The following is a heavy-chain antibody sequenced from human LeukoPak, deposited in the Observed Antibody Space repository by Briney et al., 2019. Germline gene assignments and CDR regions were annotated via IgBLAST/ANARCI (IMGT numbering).Heavy chain of an antibody. J-gene: IGHJ4*02. D-gene: IGHD1-26*01. CDR1: GFTFSSYE. CDR3: ARDRLGGTDS. Sequence: GGSLRLSCAASGFTFSSYEMNWVRQAPGKGLEWVSYISSSGSTIYYADSVKGRFTITRDNAKNLTFLQMNSLRDEDTAVYYCARDRLGGTDSWGQGTLVTVSS. V-gene: IGHV3-48*03. CDR2: ISSSGSTI.